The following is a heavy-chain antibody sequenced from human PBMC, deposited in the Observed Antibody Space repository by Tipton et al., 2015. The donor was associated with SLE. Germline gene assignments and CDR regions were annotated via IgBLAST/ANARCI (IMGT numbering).Heavy chain of an antibody. Sequence: SLRLSCAASGFTFSSYSMNWVRQAPGKGLEWVSYISSSGSTIYYADSVKGRFTISRDNAKNSLYLQMNSLRAEDTAVYYCARERREKMIVVVITSHYYMDVWGKGTTVTVSS. V-gene: IGHV3-48*04. CDR1: GFTFSSYS. D-gene: IGHD3-22*01. J-gene: IGHJ6*03. CDR3: ARERREKMIVVVITSHYYMDV. CDR2: ISSSGSTI.